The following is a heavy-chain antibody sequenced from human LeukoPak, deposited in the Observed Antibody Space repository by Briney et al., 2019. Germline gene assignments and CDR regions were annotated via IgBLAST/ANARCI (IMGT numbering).Heavy chain of an antibody. V-gene: IGHV3-48*03. CDR3: ARCAYSSSYYFDY. CDR1: GLTFSSYE. Sequence: PGGTLRLCCAASGLTFSSYEMNWVRQAPGKGLERDSYISSSGSTIYYADSVKGRFTISRDNAKNSLYLQMNSLRAEDTAVYYCARCAYSSSYYFDYWGQGSLVTVSS. J-gene: IGHJ4*02. CDR2: ISSSGSTI. D-gene: IGHD6-6*01.